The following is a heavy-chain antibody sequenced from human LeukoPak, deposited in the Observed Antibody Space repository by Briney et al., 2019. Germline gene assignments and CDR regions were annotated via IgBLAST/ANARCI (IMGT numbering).Heavy chain of an antibody. CDR2: IIPIFGTA. D-gene: IGHD3-3*01. CDR1: GGTFSSYA. Sequence: ASVKVSCKASGGTFSSYAISWVRQAPGQGLEWMGGIIPIFGTANYPQKFQGRGTITADESTSPAYMELSSLRSEDTAVYYCARELSRAYYDFWSGPDNNWFDPWGQGTLVTVSS. CDR3: ARELSRAYYDFWSGPDNNWFDP. J-gene: IGHJ5*02. V-gene: IGHV1-69*13.